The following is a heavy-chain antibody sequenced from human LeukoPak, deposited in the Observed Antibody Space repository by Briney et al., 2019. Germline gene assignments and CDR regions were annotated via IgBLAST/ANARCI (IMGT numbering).Heavy chain of an antibody. CDR3: AKDVNAAAGEYYYYGMDV. CDR1: GFTLSTYN. V-gene: IGHV3-21*04. CDR2: ISSGSSYK. Sequence: GGSLRLSCESSGFTLSTYNMNWVRQSPGKGLEWVASISSGSSYKYWADSVKGRFTISRDNAKNTLYRQMNSLRAEDTALYYCAKDVNAAAGEYYYYGMDVWGQGTTVTVSS. J-gene: IGHJ6*02. D-gene: IGHD6-13*01.